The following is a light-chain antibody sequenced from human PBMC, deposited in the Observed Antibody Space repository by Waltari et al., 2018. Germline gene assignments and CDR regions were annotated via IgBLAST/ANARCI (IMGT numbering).Light chain of an antibody. CDR3: AAWDDSLNGPV. Sequence: QSVLPPPLSTSATPRPRVTISCSDISPRIVLIHVNWYQQHPGPAPTVLIYRNTQRPSGVPDRFSGSKSGNSASLAISGLESADEATYYCAAWDDSLNGPVFGGGTKLTVL. CDR2: RNT. J-gene: IGLJ3*02. V-gene: IGLV1-44*01. CDR1: SPRIVLIH.